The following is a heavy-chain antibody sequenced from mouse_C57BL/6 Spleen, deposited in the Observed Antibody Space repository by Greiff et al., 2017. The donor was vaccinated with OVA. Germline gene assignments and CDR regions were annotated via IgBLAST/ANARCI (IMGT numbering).Heavy chain of an antibody. V-gene: IGHV1-58*01. CDR2: IIMGNGYT. J-gene: IGHJ2*01. Sequence: VHLQQSGAGLVRPGSSVKMSCKTSGYTFTSYGINWVKQRPGQGLEWIGYIIMGNGYTEYNEKFKDKATLTSDTSTSTAYMQLSSLTSEDSAIYFCGNRDDWGQGTTLTVSS. CDR3: GNRDD. CDR1: GYTFTSYG.